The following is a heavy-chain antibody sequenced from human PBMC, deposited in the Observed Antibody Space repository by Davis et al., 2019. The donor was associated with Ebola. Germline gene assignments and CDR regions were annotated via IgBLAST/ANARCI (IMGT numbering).Heavy chain of an antibody. CDR3: ARDPPYYGSGT. D-gene: IGHD3-10*01. J-gene: IGHJ4*02. V-gene: IGHV3-66*01. Sequence: PGGSLRLSCAASGFTVSSNYMSWVRQAPGKGLEWVSVIYSGGSTYYADSVKGRFTISRDNAKNSLYLQMNSLRAEDTAVYYCARDPPYYGSGTWGQGTLVTVSS. CDR1: GFTVSSNY. CDR2: IYSGGST.